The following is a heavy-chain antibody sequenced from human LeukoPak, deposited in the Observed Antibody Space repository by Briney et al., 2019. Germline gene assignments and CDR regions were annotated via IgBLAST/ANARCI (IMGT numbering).Heavy chain of an antibody. CDR1: GYTLTGYY. D-gene: IGHD3-3*01. J-gene: IGHJ5*02. V-gene: IGHV1-2*02. CDR2: INPNSGGT. Sequence: ASVKVSCKASGYTLTGYYMHWVRQAPGQGLEWMGWINPNSGGTNYAQKFQGRVTMTRDTSISTAYMELSRLRSDDTAVYYCARSYDFINWFDPWGQGTLVTVSS. CDR3: ARSYDFINWFDP.